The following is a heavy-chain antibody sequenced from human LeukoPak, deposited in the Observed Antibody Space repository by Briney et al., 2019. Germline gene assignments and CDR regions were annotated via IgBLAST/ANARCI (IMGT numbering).Heavy chain of an antibody. CDR3: AKDPLSYWYFDL. CDR1: GFTFSSYW. Sequence: GGSLRLSCAASGFTFSSYWMSWVRQAPGKGLEWVANIKQDGSEKYYVDSVKGRFTISRDNAKNTLYLQMNSLRAEDTAVYYCAKDPLSYWYFDLWGRGTLVTVSS. V-gene: IGHV3-7*03. J-gene: IGHJ2*01. CDR2: IKQDGSEK.